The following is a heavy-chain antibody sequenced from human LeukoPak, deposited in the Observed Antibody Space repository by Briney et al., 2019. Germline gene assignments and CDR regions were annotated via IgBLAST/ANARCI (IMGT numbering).Heavy chain of an antibody. CDR2: ISGSGGST. Sequence: GGSLRLSCAASGFTFSSYGMSWVRQAPGKGLEWVSAISGSGGSTHYADSVKGRFTISRDNSKNTLYLQMNSLRAEDTAVYYCAKGSFYYDILTGLYYFDYWGQGTLVTVSS. D-gene: IGHD3-9*01. V-gene: IGHV3-23*01. CDR3: AKGSFYYDILTGLYYFDY. CDR1: GFTFSSYG. J-gene: IGHJ4*02.